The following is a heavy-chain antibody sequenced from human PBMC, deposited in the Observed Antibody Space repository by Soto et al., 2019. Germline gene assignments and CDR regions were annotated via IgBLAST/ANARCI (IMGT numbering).Heavy chain of an antibody. CDR3: ARESRYNWFDP. Sequence: QMQLQESGPGLVKPSETLSLTCTVSGGSISIRDYYWGWIRQPPGKGLEWIGSVYYSGTTYYNPSLKSRVTISVARSKNQFSLKVSSVTAADTAVYYCARESRYNWFDPWGQGTLVTVSS. V-gene: IGHV4-39*02. CDR1: GGSISIRDYY. CDR2: VYYSGTT. J-gene: IGHJ5*02.